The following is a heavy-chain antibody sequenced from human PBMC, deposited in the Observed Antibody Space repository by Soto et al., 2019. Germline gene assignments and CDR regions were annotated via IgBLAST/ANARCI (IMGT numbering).Heavy chain of an antibody. D-gene: IGHD2-8*01. Sequence: GASVKVSCKASGYTFTSYAMHWVRQAPGQRLEWMGWISGYNGDTNYAQKFQGRVTMTIDTSTTTAYMELRSLTSDDTAVYYCAKNGQPPYYYYGMDVWGQGTTVTVSS. CDR3: AKNGQPPYYYYGMDV. CDR2: ISGYNGDT. J-gene: IGHJ6*02. CDR1: GYTFTSYA. V-gene: IGHV1-18*01.